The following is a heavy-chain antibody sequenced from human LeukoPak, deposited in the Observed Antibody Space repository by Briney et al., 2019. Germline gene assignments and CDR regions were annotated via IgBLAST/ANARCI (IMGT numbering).Heavy chain of an antibody. CDR3: ARDRDSIAVAGSPRYCDY. V-gene: IGHV1-18*01. CDR2: ISGYNDKK. Sequence: ASVKVSCKASGYTLNTYGVSWVRQAPGQGLEWMGWISGYNDKKEFAQKFQGRVTMTTDASTNTAYMELRSLTYDDTAVYHCARDRDSIAVAGSPRYCDYWGQGSLVTVSS. D-gene: IGHD6-19*01. CDR1: GYTLNTYG. J-gene: IGHJ4*02.